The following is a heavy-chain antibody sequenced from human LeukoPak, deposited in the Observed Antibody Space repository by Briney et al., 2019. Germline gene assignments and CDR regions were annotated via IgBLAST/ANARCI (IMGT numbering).Heavy chain of an antibody. Sequence: ASVKVSCNASGYTFTGYYMHWVRQAPGQGLEWMGWINPNSGGTNYAQKFQGRVTMTRDTSISTAYMELSRLRSDDTAVYYCARRWEPNDAFDIWGQGTMVTVSS. J-gene: IGHJ3*02. CDR1: GYTFTGYY. D-gene: IGHD1-26*01. CDR2: INPNSGGT. CDR3: ARRWEPNDAFDI. V-gene: IGHV1-2*02.